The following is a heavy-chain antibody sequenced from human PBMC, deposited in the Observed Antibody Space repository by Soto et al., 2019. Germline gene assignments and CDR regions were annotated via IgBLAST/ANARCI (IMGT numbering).Heavy chain of an antibody. CDR1: GGSISSYY. Sequence: QVQLQESGPGLVKPSETLSLTCTVSGGSISSYYWSWIRQPPGKGLEWIGYIYYSGSTNYNPSLKSRVTISVDTCKNQFSLKLSSVTAADTAVYYCARVDIGEMANIDYWGQGTLVTVSS. D-gene: IGHD2-15*01. CDR3: ARVDIGEMANIDY. CDR2: IYYSGST. J-gene: IGHJ4*02. V-gene: IGHV4-59*01.